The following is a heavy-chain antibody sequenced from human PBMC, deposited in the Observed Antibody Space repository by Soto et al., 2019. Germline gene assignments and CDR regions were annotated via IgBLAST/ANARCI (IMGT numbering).Heavy chain of an antibody. J-gene: IGHJ5*02. Sequence: EVKLVESGGGLVQPGGSLRLSCAASGFTFSSYSMNWVRQAPGKGLEWVSYISSHSSTLYYADSVKGRFTISRDNAGNSLYLQMNSLRDEDTAIYYCVRDGSGNLYLNWFDPWGQGTRVTVSS. V-gene: IGHV3-48*02. CDR1: GFTFSSYS. CDR2: ISSHSSTL. CDR3: VRDGSGNLYLNWFDP. D-gene: IGHD6-25*01.